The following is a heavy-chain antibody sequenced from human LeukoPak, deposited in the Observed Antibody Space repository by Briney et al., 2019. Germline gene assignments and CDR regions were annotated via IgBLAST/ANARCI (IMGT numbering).Heavy chain of an antibody. D-gene: IGHD6-13*01. V-gene: IGHV4-59*01. J-gene: IGHJ4*02. Sequence: PSETLSLTCTVSGGPISSYYWSWIRQPPGKGLEWIGYIYYSGSTNYNPSLKSRVTISVDTSKNQFSLKLSSVTAADTAVYYCAGTAAAPKTWGQGTLVTVSS. CDR1: GGPISSYY. CDR2: IYYSGST. CDR3: AGTAAAPKT.